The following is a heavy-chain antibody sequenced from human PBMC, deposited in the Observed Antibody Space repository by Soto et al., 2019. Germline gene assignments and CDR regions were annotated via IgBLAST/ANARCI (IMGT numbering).Heavy chain of an antibody. CDR2: TRNKANSYTT. Sequence: GGSLRLSCAASGFTFSDHYMDWVRQAPGKGLEWVGRTRNKANSYTTEYAASVKGRFTISRDDSKNSLYLQMNSLKTEDTAVYYCARESEVVPAAMVWMGRDYYGMDVWGQGTTVTVSS. CDR1: GFTFSDHY. V-gene: IGHV3-72*01. CDR3: ARESEVVPAAMVWMGRDYYGMDV. D-gene: IGHD2-2*01. J-gene: IGHJ6*02.